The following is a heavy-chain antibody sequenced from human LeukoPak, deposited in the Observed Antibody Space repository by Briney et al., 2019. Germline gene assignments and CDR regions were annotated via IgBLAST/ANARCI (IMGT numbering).Heavy chain of an antibody. CDR1: GFTFSSYG. D-gene: IGHD6-19*01. Sequence: GGSLRLSCAASGFTFSSYGMHWVRQAPGKGLEWVAFIRYDGSNKYYADSVKGRFTISRDNSKNTLYLQMNSLRAEDTAVYYCAKQAVAGLNWFDPWGQGTLVTVSS. J-gene: IGHJ5*02. CDR3: AKQAVAGLNWFDP. CDR2: IRYDGSNK. V-gene: IGHV3-30*02.